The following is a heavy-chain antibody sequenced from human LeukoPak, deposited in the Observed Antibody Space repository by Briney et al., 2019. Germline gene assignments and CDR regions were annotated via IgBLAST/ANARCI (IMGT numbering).Heavy chain of an antibody. J-gene: IGHJ4*02. CDR3: AKGTYSSSWYYFDY. V-gene: IGHV3-30*18. D-gene: IGHD6-13*01. CDR2: ISYDGSNK. Sequence: GRSMRLSCVASGFTFSSYGMHWVRQAPGKGLEWVAVISYDGSNKFYADSVKGRFTISRDNSKNTLYLQMNSLRAEDTAVYYCAKGTYSSSWYYFDYWGQGTLVTVSS. CDR1: GFTFSSYG.